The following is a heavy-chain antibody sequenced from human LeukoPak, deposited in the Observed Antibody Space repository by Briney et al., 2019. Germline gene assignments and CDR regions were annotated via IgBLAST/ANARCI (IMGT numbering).Heavy chain of an antibody. CDR1: GFTFSSYS. J-gene: IGHJ4*02. V-gene: IGHV3-21*01. D-gene: IGHD5-18*01. Sequence: GESLRLSCAASGFTFSSYSMNWVRQAPGKGLEWVSSISSASTYIHYADSVKGRFTISRDNAKNSLYLQMNSLRAEDTAMYYCARLVWDTTMADGDIDSWGQGTLLIVSS. CDR2: ISSASTYI. CDR3: ARLVWDTTMADGDIDS.